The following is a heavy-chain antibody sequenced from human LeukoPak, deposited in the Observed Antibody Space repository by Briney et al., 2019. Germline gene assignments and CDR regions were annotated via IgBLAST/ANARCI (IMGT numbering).Heavy chain of an antibody. CDR1: GFSFSSYS. J-gene: IGHJ4*02. V-gene: IGHV3-21*01. CDR3: ARDTLRDSIY. D-gene: IGHD2-15*01. CDR2: ISSSSSYI. Sequence: GGSLRLSCTTSGFSFSSYSMNWVRQAPGKGLEWVSSISSSSSYIYYADSVKGRFTISRDNAKNSLYLQMNSLRAEDTAVYYCARDTLRDSIYWGQGTLVTVSS.